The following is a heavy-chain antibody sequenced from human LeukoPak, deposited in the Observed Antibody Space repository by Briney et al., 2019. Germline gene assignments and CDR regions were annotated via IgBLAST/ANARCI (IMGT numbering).Heavy chain of an antibody. CDR2: INPNSGGT. J-gene: IGHJ3*02. CDR1: GYTFTGYY. CDR3: ARDLAYVVVTATREDAFDI. Sequence: GASVEVSCKASGYTFTGYYMHWVRQAPGQGPEWMGWINPNSGGTHYAQKFQGRVTMTRDTSISTAYMELNRLTSDDTAVYYCARDLAYVVVTATREDAFDIWGQGTMVTVSS. V-gene: IGHV1-2*02. D-gene: IGHD2-21*02.